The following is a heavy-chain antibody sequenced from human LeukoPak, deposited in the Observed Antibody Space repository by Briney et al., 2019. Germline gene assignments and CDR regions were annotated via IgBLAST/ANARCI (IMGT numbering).Heavy chain of an antibody. Sequence: SETLSLTCTVSGGSISSYYWSWIRQPAGKGLEWIGRIYTSGSTNYNPSLKSRVTISVDTSKNQFSLKLSSVTAADTAVYYCARAHHYYDSSGYSGGDAFDVWGQGTMVTVSS. V-gene: IGHV4-4*07. D-gene: IGHD3-22*01. CDR1: GGSISSYY. CDR2: IYTSGST. J-gene: IGHJ3*01. CDR3: ARAHHYYDSSGYSGGDAFDV.